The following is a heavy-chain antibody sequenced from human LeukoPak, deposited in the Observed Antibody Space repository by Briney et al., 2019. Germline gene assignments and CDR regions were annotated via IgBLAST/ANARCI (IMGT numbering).Heavy chain of an antibody. CDR2: INPSGDST. Sequence: APVKLCCKASGYTFTSYDMHWVRQPPGQGLEWMGIINPSGDSTSYAQKFQGSVTMTRDTSTSTVYMELSSLRSEDTAVYYCARAGYENLIACPDFWGQGTLVTVSS. J-gene: IGHJ4*02. V-gene: IGHV1-46*01. CDR1: GYTFTSYD. CDR3: ARAGYENLIACPDF. D-gene: IGHD1-1*01.